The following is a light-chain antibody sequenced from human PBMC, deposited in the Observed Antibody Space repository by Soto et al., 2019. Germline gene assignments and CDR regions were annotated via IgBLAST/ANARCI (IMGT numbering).Light chain of an antibody. CDR1: QSVSSN. CDR3: QQYNNWPPYN. V-gene: IGKV3-15*01. CDR2: GAS. Sequence: EIGMTQSPATLSVSPGERATLSCRASQSVSSNLAWYQQKPGQAPRLLIYGASTRSTGIPARFSGSGSGTEFTLTISSLQSEDFAVYYCQQYNNWPPYNFGQGTKLEIK. J-gene: IGKJ2*01.